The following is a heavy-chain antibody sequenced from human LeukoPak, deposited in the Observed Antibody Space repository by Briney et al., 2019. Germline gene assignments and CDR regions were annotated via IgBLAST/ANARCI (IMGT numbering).Heavy chain of an antibody. CDR3: ARTQYYYGSGSYGRLWSFDI. J-gene: IGHJ3*02. V-gene: IGHV4-34*01. CDR1: GGSFSGHY. D-gene: IGHD3-10*01. Sequence: SETLSLTCAVYGGSFSGHYWSWIRQPPGKGLEWIGEINHSGSTNYNPSLKSRVTISVDTSKNQFSLKLSSVTAADTAVYYCARTQYYYGSGSYGRLWSFDIWGQGTMVTVSS. CDR2: INHSGST.